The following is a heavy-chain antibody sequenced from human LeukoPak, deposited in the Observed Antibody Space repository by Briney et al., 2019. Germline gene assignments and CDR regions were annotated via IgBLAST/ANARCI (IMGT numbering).Heavy chain of an antibody. J-gene: IGHJ3*02. CDR1: GFTFSSYS. D-gene: IGHD2-2*01. V-gene: IGHV3-48*01. CDR2: ISSSTSTI. Sequence: GGSLRLSCAASGFTFSSYSMNWVRQAPGKGLEWVSYISSSTSTIYYADSVKGRFTISGDNAKNLLYLQMNSLRAEDTAVYYCAREGHCSTTSCALDAIEIWGQGTLVAVSS. CDR3: AREGHCSTTSCALDAIEI.